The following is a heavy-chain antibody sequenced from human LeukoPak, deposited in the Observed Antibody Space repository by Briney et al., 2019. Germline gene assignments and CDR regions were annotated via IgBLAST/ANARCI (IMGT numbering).Heavy chain of an antibody. CDR1: GGTISSTSYY. J-gene: IGHJ3*02. V-gene: IGHV4-39*01. Sequence: PSETLSLTCSVSGGTISSTSYYWAWTRQPPGKGLEWIGSIYYSGSTYYNPSLKSRVIISVDTSKNQFSLKLNSVTAADTAVYYCARRSFEHSSGYYSRGVFAIWGQGTMVTVSS. CDR3: ARRSFEHSSGYYSRGVFAI. D-gene: IGHD3-22*01. CDR2: IYYSGST.